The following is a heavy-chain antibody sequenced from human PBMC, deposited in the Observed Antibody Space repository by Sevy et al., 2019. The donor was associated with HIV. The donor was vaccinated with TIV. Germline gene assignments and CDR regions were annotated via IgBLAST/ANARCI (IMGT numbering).Heavy chain of an antibody. CDR1: GGSISSYY. Sequence: SETLSLTCTVSGGSISSYYWSWIRQPPGKGLEWIGYIYYSGNTIYNPSLKSRVTLSVDTSKKQFSLRLTSVTAADTALYYCARGSDSSSWDTFDYWGQGTLVTVSS. V-gene: IGHV4-59*01. CDR2: IYYSGNT. CDR3: ARGSDSSSWDTFDY. D-gene: IGHD6-13*01. J-gene: IGHJ4*02.